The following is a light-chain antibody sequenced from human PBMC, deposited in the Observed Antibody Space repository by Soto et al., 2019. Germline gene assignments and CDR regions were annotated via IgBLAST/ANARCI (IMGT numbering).Light chain of an antibody. V-gene: IGKV3-11*01. CDR2: DAS. Sequence: VLTRSQGTLFLSPGERATLSFRASQSVSYYLAWYQQKPGQAPRLLIYDASNRATGIPARFSGSGSGTDFTLTISSLEPEDFAVYYCQQRSNWLTFGGGTKVAIK. CDR1: QSVSYY. J-gene: IGKJ4*01. CDR3: QQRSNWLT.